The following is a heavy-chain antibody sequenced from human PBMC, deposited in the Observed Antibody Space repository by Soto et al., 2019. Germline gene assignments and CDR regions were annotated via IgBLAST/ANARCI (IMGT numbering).Heavy chain of an antibody. CDR2: ISGSGGST. V-gene: IGHV3-23*01. Sequence: SGGSLRLSCAASGFTFSSYAMSWVRQAPGKGLEWVSAISGSGGSTYYADSVKGRFTISRDNSKNTLYLQMNSLRAEDTAVYYCARASNFGYDSSGYYYGMDVWGQGTTVTVSS. CDR3: ARASNFGYDSSGYYYGMDV. CDR1: GFTFSSYA. D-gene: IGHD3-22*01. J-gene: IGHJ6*02.